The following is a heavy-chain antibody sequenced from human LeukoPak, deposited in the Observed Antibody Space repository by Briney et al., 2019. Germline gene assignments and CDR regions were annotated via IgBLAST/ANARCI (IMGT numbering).Heavy chain of an antibody. CDR3: AHRLAYSSSLDMDA. J-gene: IGHJ6*02. V-gene: IGHV2-5*01. CDR1: GFSLSTSGVG. D-gene: IGHD6-6*01. CDR2: IYWNDDK. Sequence: SGPTLVNPTQTLTLTCTFSGFSLSTSGVGVGWIRQPPGKALEWLALIYWNDDKGYSPSLRSRLTITKDTSKNQVVLTMTNMDPVDTATYYCAHRLAYSSSLDMDAWRQGTTVTVSS.